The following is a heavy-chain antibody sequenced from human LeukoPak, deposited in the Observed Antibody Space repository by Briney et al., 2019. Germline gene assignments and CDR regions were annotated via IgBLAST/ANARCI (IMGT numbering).Heavy chain of an antibody. V-gene: IGHV4-59*01. CDR3: ARDLEIAAAGPYYYYMDV. J-gene: IGHJ6*03. D-gene: IGHD6-13*01. CDR1: GGSISSYY. Sequence: SETLSLTCTVSGGSISSYYWSWIRQPPGKGLEWIGYIYYSGSTNYNPSLKSRVTISVDTSKSQFSLKLSSVTAADTAVYYCARDLEIAAAGPYYYYMDVWGKGTTVTVSS. CDR2: IYYSGST.